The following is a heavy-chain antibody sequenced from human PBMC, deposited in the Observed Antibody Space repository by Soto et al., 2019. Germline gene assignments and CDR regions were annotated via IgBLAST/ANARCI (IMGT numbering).Heavy chain of an antibody. CDR1: GFTSRSYA. CDR3: AKDSPTYGWGNAFDI. Sequence: GGFRRHSCRASGFTSRSYAMNWVRQAPGKGLEWVSSVSGSDGSTYYADSVKGRLTISRDNSKNTLYLQMNSLRVEDTAVYYCAKDSPTYGWGNAFDIWGQGTMVTVSS. D-gene: IGHD7-27*01. J-gene: IGHJ3*02. V-gene: IGHV3-23*01. CDR2: VSGSDGST.